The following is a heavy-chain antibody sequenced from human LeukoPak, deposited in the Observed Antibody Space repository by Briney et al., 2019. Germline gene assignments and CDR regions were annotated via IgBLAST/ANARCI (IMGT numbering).Heavy chain of an antibody. J-gene: IGHJ4*02. D-gene: IGHD3-10*01. Sequence: ASVKVSCKASGYTFTNYYIHWVRQAPGQGLEWMGLTNPRDGSTTYAQRFQGRVTMTRETSTSTVYMDLSNLRSDDTAVYYCAKSYGSGRAHDFWGQGTLVTVSS. V-gene: IGHV1-46*01. CDR3: AKSYGSGRAHDF. CDR1: GYTFTNYY. CDR2: TNPRDGST.